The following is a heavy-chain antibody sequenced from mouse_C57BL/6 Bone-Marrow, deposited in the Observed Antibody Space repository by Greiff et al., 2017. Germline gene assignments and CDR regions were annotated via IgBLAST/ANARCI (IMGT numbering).Heavy chain of an antibody. Sequence: QVQLQQPGAELVKPGASVKLSCKASGYTFTSYWMHWVTQRPGQGLEWIGMIHPNSGSTNYNEKFKSKATLTVDKSSSTAYMQLSSLTSEDSAVYYCARIGTTAFYAMDYWGQGTSVTASS. CDR2: IHPNSGST. D-gene: IGHD1-2*01. J-gene: IGHJ4*01. CDR3: ARIGTTAFYAMDY. V-gene: IGHV1-64*01. CDR1: GYTFTSYW.